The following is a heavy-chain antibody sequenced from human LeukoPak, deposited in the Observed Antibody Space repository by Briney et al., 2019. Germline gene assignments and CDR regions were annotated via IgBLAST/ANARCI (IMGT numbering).Heavy chain of an antibody. Sequence: SETLSLICTVSGGSISSSSYYWGWIRQPPGKGLEWTGSIYYSGSTYYNPSLKSRVTISVDTSKNQFSLNLSSVTAADTAVYYCARLYYDSSGYYQICYFDYWGQGTLVTVSS. CDR3: ARLYYDSSGYYQICYFDY. CDR1: GGSISSSSYY. J-gene: IGHJ4*03. D-gene: IGHD3-22*01. V-gene: IGHV4-39*01. CDR2: IYYSGST.